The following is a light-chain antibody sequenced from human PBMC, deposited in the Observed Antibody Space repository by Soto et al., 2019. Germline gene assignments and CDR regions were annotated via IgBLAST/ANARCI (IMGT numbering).Light chain of an antibody. CDR3: CSYASTYSCE. J-gene: IGLJ1*01. CDR1: SSDVGDYDF. CDR2: DVS. Sequence: QSVLTQPRSVSGSPGQSVTVSCTGTSSDVGDYDFVSWFQQRPGKAPKLMIYDVSKRPSGVPDRFSGSKSVNTASLTISGLKTVDAANSYCCSYASTYSCEFGTGTNVNVL. V-gene: IGLV2-11*01.